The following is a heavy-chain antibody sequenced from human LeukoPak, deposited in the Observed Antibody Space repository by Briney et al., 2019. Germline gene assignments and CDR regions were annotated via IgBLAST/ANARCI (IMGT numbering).Heavy chain of an antibody. CDR1: GFTFSTYE. J-gene: IGHJ4*02. Sequence: PGGSLRLSCAASGFTFSTYEMNGVRQAPGKGLEWVSYITSSAGTIFYADSVKGRFTISRDNAKNSLYLQMNSLRAEDTAVYYCARGGCSSSSCHLDFWGQGTLVTVSS. CDR3: ARGGCSSSSCHLDF. D-gene: IGHD2-2*01. V-gene: IGHV3-48*03. CDR2: ITSSAGTI.